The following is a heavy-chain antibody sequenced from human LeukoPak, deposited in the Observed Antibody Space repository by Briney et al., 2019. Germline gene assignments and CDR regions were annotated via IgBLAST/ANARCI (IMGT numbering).Heavy chain of an antibody. Sequence: GGSLRLSCAASGFTFSSYAMHWVRQAPGKGLEWVAVISYDGSNKYYADSVKGRFTISRDNSKNTLYLQMNSLRAEDTAVYYCAKPNSGSYSPFDYWGQGTLVTVSS. CDR3: AKPNSGSYSPFDY. V-gene: IGHV3-30-3*02. CDR1: GFTFSSYA. D-gene: IGHD1-26*01. J-gene: IGHJ4*02. CDR2: ISYDGSNK.